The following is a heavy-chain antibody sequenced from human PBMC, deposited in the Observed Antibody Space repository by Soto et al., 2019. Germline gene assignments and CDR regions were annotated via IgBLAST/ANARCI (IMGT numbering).Heavy chain of an antibody. Sequence: QVQLVQPGAEVKKPGASVKVSCKASGYTFTSYGISWVRQAPGQGLEWMGWIIAYNGNTNYAQKLQGRVTMTTDTSTSTAYMELRSLRSDDTAVYFCARGEAAAPSYYYYGMDVWGQGTTVTVSS. CDR2: IIAYNGNT. CDR3: ARGEAAAPSYYYYGMDV. V-gene: IGHV1-18*04. D-gene: IGHD6-13*01. J-gene: IGHJ6*02. CDR1: GYTFTSYG.